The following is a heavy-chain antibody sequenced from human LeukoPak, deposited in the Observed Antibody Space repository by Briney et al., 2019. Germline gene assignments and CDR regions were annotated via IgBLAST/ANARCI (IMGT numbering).Heavy chain of an antibody. J-gene: IGHJ6*02. V-gene: IGHV3-23*01. D-gene: IGHD6-6*01. Sequence: GGSLRLSCAASGFTFSSYAMSWVRQAPGKGREWVSAISGSGGSTYYADSAKGRFTISRDNSKNTLYLKMNSLRAEDTAVYYCAKDRPCAPDGYYYYGMDVWGQGTTVTVSS. CDR1: GFTFSSYA. CDR2: ISGSGGST. CDR3: AKDRPCAPDGYYYYGMDV.